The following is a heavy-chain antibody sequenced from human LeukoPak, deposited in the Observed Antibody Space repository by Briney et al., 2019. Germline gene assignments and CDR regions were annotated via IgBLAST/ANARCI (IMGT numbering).Heavy chain of an antibody. CDR1: GFTFSTSW. CDR2: MNGDGTTR. CDR3: ARAGNYYFDP. J-gene: IGHJ4*02. V-gene: IGHV3-74*01. Sequence: QSGGSLRLSCAASGFTFSTSWMPWVRQGPGKGLVGVPRMNGDGTTRDYADSVKGRFTISRDNAKNTLFLEMNSLRAEDTATYFCARAGNYYFDPWGQGTLVTVSS.